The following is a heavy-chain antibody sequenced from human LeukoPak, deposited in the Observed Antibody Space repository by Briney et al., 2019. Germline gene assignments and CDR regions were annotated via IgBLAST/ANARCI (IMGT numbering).Heavy chain of an antibody. D-gene: IGHD6-19*01. CDR1: GFTFSSYA. J-gene: IGHJ4*02. CDR2: ISGSGSST. CDR3: AKAFIGAGTAGTGDY. V-gene: IGHV3-23*01. Sequence: PGGSLRLSCAASGFTFSSYAMSWVRQAPGKGLEWVSAISGSGSSTYYADSVKGRFTISRDNSKNTLYLQMNSLRAEDTAVNYCAKAFIGAGTAGTGDYWGQGTLVTVCS.